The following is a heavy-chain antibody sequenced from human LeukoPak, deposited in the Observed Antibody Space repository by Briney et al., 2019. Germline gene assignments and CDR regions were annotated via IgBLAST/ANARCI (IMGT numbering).Heavy chain of an antibody. J-gene: IGHJ4*02. D-gene: IGHD1-26*01. CDR1: GGSIGSYY. Sequence: SETLSLTCTVSGGSIGSYYWSWIRQPPGKGLEWIGYIYYSGSTNYNPSLKSRVTISVDTSKNQFSLKLSSVTAADTAVYYCARVDRVGATVVFVYWGQGTLVTVSS. V-gene: IGHV4-59*01. CDR2: IYYSGST. CDR3: ARVDRVGATVVFVY.